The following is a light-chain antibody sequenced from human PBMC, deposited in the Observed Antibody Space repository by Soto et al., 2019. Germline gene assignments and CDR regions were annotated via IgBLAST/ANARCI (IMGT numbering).Light chain of an antibody. CDR2: SNN. V-gene: IGLV1-44*01. CDR3: AAWDDSLNGVV. CDR1: SSNIGSNT. J-gene: IGLJ2*01. Sequence: QSVLTQPPSASGTPGQRVTISCSGSSSNIGSNTLNWYQQLPGTAPKLLMYSNNQRPSGVPDRISGSKSGTSASLAISGLQSEDEADYYCAAWDDSLNGVVFGGGTKVTVL.